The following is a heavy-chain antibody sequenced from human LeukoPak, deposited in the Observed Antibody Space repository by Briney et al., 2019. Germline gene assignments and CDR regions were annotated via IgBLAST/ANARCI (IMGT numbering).Heavy chain of an antibody. CDR1: GFTFSSYS. D-gene: IGHD3-10*01. CDR2: ISSSSSYI. Sequence: GGSLRLSCAASGFTFSSYSVNWVRQAPGKGLEWVSSISSSSSYIYYADSVKGRFTISRDNAKNSLYLQMNSLRAEDTAVYYCARDRTYYYGSGSYYKRNHDAFDIWGQGTMVTVSS. CDR3: ARDRTYYYGSGSYYKRNHDAFDI. V-gene: IGHV3-21*04. J-gene: IGHJ3*02.